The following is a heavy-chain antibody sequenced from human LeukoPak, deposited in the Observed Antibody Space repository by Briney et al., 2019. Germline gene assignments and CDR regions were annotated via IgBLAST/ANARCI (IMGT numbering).Heavy chain of an antibody. CDR2: ISSSSNYI. D-gene: IGHD6-13*01. CDR3: TRDKSTYSSSWYLDY. V-gene: IGHV3-21*01. CDR1: GFTFSSYS. J-gene: IGHJ4*02. Sequence: SGGSLRLSCAASGFTFSSYSMNWVRQAPGKGLEWVSSISSSSNYIYYADSVKGRFTISRDNAKNSLYLQMNSLRAEDTAVYYCTRDKSTYSSSWYLDYWGQGTLVTVSS.